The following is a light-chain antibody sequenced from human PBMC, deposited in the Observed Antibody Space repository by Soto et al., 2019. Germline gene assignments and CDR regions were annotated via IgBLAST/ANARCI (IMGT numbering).Light chain of an antibody. J-gene: IGLJ1*01. CDR2: EVS. V-gene: IGLV2-14*01. CDR1: SSDVGAYNF. Sequence: QSVLTRPASVSGSPGQSITISCTGTSSDVGAYNFVSWYQQRPDKAPKLMISEVSNRPSGVSNRFSGSKSGNTASLTISGLQAEDEADYYCGYRTASSYVFGTGTNVTV. CDR3: GYRTASSYV.